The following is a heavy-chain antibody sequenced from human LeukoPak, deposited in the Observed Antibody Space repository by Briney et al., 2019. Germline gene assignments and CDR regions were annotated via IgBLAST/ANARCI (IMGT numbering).Heavy chain of an antibody. CDR1: GFTFSSYW. CDR2: INPGGSSI. Sequence: GGSLRLSCAASGFTFSSYWMHWVRHVPGKGLVWVARINPGGSSITYSDSVKGRFTISRDNAKNTLYLQMDSLRAEDTGVYYCARSNQADDYWGQGTLVTVSS. V-gene: IGHV3-74*01. J-gene: IGHJ4*02. CDR3: ARSNQADDY. D-gene: IGHD1-14*01.